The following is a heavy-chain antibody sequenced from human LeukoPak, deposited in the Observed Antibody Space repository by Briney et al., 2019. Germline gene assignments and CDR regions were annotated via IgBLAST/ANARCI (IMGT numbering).Heavy chain of an antibody. D-gene: IGHD6-13*01. Sequence: SETLSLTCAVYGGSFSNYYWSWIRQSPGKGLEWIGEITHSGSTNYNPSLKSRVTISVDTSKNQFSLKLSSVTAADTAVYYCARLPLRAAARSDPWGQGTLVTVSS. V-gene: IGHV4-34*01. CDR3: ARLPLRAAARSDP. J-gene: IGHJ5*02. CDR2: ITHSGST. CDR1: GGSFSNYY.